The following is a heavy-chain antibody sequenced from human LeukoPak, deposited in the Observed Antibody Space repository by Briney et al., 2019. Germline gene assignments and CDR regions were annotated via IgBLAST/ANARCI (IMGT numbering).Heavy chain of an antibody. V-gene: IGHV4-39*01. Sequence: PSETLSLTCTISGGSISSSSYYWGWIRQPPGKGLEWIGSIYYSGSTYYNPSLKSRVTISVDTSKNQFSLKLSSVTAADTAVYYCAGWVGATGPFPYFDYWGQGTLVTVSS. CDR2: IYYSGST. J-gene: IGHJ4*02. CDR1: GGSISSSSYY. D-gene: IGHD1-26*01. CDR3: AGWVGATGPFPYFDY.